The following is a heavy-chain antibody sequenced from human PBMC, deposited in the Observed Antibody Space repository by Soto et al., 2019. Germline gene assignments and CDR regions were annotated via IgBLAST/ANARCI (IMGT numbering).Heavy chain of an antibody. J-gene: IGHJ6*03. CDR1: GGSISSSSYY. Sequence: NPSETLSLTCTVSGGSISSSSYYWGWIRQPPGKGLEWIGSIYYSGSTYYNPSLRSRVTISVDTSKNQFSLKLSSVTAADTAVYYCARHGNRGYYNYIWGTDTYYYYMDVWGKGTTVTVSS. D-gene: IGHD3-16*01. CDR2: IYYSGST. V-gene: IGHV4-39*01. CDR3: ARHGNRGYYNYIWGTDTYYYYMDV.